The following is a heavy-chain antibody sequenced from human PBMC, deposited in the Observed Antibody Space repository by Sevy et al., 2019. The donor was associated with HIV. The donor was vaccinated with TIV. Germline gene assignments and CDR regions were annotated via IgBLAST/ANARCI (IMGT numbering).Heavy chain of an antibody. D-gene: IGHD6-13*01. CDR1: GFTFSGSA. V-gene: IGHV3-73*01. Sequence: GGSLRLSCAASGFTFSGSAMHWVRQASGKGLEWVGRIRSKANSYATAYAASVKGRFTISRDDSKNTAYLQMNSLKTEETAVYYCTRPLVAAAGTYYYYGMDVWGQGTTVTVSS. J-gene: IGHJ6*02. CDR2: IRSKANSYAT. CDR3: TRPLVAAAGTYYYYGMDV.